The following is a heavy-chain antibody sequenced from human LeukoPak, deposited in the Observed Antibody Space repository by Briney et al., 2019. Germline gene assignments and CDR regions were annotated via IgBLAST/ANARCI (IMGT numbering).Heavy chain of an antibody. CDR2: IHNSGRT. CDR3: ARHGTISSESYFDY. V-gene: IGHV4-59*08. CDR1: GGSVSSYY. Sequence: NPSETLSLTCSVSGGSVSSYYWSWIRQSPGKGLEWIGYIHNSGRTNYNPSLKGRVTGFVDTSKNQVSLRLSSVTAADTAVYYCARHGTISSESYFDYWGQGALVTVSS. D-gene: IGHD1-14*01. J-gene: IGHJ4*02.